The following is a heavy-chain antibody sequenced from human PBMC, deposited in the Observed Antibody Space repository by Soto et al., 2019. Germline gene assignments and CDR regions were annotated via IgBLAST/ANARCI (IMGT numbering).Heavy chain of an antibody. J-gene: IGHJ6*02. Sequence: SETLSLTCAVYGGSFSGYYWSWIRQPPGKGLEWIGEINHSGSTNYNPSLKSRVTISVDTPKNQFSLKLSSVTAADTAVYYCAGSLRYFDWDYYYYGMDVWGQGTTVTVSS. CDR3: AGSLRYFDWDYYYYGMDV. CDR2: INHSGST. V-gene: IGHV4-34*01. D-gene: IGHD3-9*01. CDR1: GGSFSGYY.